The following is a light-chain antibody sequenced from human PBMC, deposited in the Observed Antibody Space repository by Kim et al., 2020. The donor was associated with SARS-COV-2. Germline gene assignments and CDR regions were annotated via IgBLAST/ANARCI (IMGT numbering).Light chain of an antibody. J-gene: IGLJ2*01. Sequence: GQRVTISCSGSSSNIGRNTVNWYQQLPGTAPKLLIYSNNQRPSGVPDRFSGSKSGTSASLAISGLQSEDEADYYCAAWDDSLNGSVFGGGTQLTVL. CDR1: SSNIGRNT. V-gene: IGLV1-44*01. CDR3: AAWDDSLNGSV. CDR2: SNN.